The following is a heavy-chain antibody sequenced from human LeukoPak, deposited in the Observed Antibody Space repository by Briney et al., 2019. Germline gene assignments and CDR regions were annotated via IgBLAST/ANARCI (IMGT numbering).Heavy chain of an antibody. V-gene: IGHV3-23*01. Sequence: GGSLRLSCAASGFTFSSYAMSWVRQAPGKGLEWVSAISGSGGSTYYADSVKGRFTISRDNSKNTLYLQMNSLRAEDTAVYYCASKWLGELLSDYWGQGTLVTVS. D-gene: IGHD3-10*01. CDR3: ASKWLGELLSDY. CDR2: ISGSGGST. J-gene: IGHJ4*02. CDR1: GFTFSSYA.